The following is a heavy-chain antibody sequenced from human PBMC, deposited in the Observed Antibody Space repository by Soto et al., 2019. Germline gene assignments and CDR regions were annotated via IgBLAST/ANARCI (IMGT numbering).Heavy chain of an antibody. Sequence: PGESLKISCKGSGYSFTSYWIGWVRQMPGKGLEWMGIIYPGDSDTRYSPSFQGQVTISADKSISTAYLQWSSLKASDTAMYYCARGPYSSGGSCHWADYSGQGTLVTVSS. CDR2: IYPGDSDT. CDR3: ARGPYSSGGSCHWADY. V-gene: IGHV5-51*01. D-gene: IGHD2-15*01. J-gene: IGHJ4*02. CDR1: GYSFTSYW.